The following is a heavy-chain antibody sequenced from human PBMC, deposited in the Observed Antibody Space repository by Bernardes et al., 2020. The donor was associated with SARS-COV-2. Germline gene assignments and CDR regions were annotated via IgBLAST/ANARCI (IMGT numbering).Heavy chain of an antibody. D-gene: IGHD6-13*01. CDR2: INHRGST. CDR1: GGSSMGYY. Sequence: TMSLNGAVYGGSSMGYYWTWIRQPPGKGLEWIGEINHRGSTNYNPSLKSRVTISVDTSKNQFSLKLNSVTAADTAVYYCARGDGGYYSSWYKRGWFDPWGQGTLVTVSS. J-gene: IGHJ5*02. V-gene: IGHV4-34*01. CDR3: ARGDGGYYSSWYKRGWFDP.